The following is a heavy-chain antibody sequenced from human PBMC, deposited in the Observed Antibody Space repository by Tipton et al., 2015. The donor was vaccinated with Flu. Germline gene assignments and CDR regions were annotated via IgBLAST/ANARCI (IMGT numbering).Heavy chain of an antibody. V-gene: IGHV4-39*01. CDR1: SGSIRSTNYF. Sequence: TLSLTCTVSSGSIRSTNYFCAWIRQPPGKGLELIGSIYPSGTTYYNPSLKSRVTISVDTSKSQFSLELRSVTAADTAVYYCARLSYYDVDLKNFYFDYWGQGALVTVSS. CDR3: ARLSYYDVDLKNFYFDY. CDR2: IYPSGTT. J-gene: IGHJ4*02. D-gene: IGHD3-10*02.